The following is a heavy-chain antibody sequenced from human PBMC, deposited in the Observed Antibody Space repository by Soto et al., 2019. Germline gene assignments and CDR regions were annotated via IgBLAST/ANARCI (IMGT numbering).Heavy chain of an antibody. J-gene: IGHJ6*02. D-gene: IGHD6-19*01. CDR3: ARGKWLGRGYYYYGMDV. Sequence: SQTLSLTCAISGDSFSSNSAAWNWIRQSPARGLEWLGRTYYRSKWYNDYAVSVKSRITINPDTSKNQFSLQLNSVTPKDTAEYYCARGKWLGRGYYYYGMDVWGQGTTVAVS. CDR2: TYYRSKWYN. V-gene: IGHV6-1*01. CDR1: GDSFSSNSAA.